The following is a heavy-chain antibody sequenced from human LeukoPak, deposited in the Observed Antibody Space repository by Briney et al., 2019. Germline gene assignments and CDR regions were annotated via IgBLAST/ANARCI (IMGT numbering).Heavy chain of an antibody. J-gene: IGHJ4*02. CDR2: INPNSGGT. Sequence: GASVKVSCKASGYTFTGYYMHWVRQAPGQGLEWMGWINPNSGGTNYAQKFQGRVTMTRDTSISTAYMELSRLRSDDTAVYYCARGEKDCSSTSCYPAPPDFDYWGQGTLVTVSS. CDR1: GYTFTGYY. CDR3: ARGEKDCSSTSCYPAPPDFDY. D-gene: IGHD2-2*01. V-gene: IGHV1-2*02.